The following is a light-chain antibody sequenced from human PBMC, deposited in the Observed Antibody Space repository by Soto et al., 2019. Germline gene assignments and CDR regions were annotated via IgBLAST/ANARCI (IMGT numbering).Light chain of an antibody. V-gene: IGLV1-44*01. CDR2: SDD. Sequence: QSVLTQPPSASATPGQRVTISCSGSTPNIGGKSVTWYQQIPGAAPKVVIHSDDQRPSGVPDRFSGSKSGTSASLAINAVQSEDEADYFCSSWDDSLTVVFGGGTKVTVL. J-gene: IGLJ2*01. CDR3: SSWDDSLTVV. CDR1: TPNIGGKS.